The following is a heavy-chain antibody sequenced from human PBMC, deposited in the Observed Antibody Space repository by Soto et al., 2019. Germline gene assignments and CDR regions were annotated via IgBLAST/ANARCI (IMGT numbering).Heavy chain of an antibody. Sequence: GESLKISCKGSGYSFTSYWIGWVRQMPGKGLEWMGIIYPGDSDTRYSPSFQGQVTISADKSISTAYLQWSSLKASDTAMYYCARHVGDSSSWTTFDYWGQGTLVTVSS. J-gene: IGHJ4*02. CDR1: GYSFTSYW. D-gene: IGHD6-13*01. CDR2: IYPGDSDT. CDR3: ARHVGDSSSWTTFDY. V-gene: IGHV5-51*01.